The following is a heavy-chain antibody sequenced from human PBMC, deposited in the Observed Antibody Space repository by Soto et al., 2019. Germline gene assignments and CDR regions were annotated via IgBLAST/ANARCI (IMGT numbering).Heavy chain of an antibody. V-gene: IGHV4-30-2*01. CDR3: ARAATVTTGYWYFDL. D-gene: IGHD4-17*01. J-gene: IGHJ2*01. CDR2: IYHSGST. Sequence: SETLSLTCAVSGGSIIRGGYSWIWIRQPPGKGLEWIGYIYHSGSTYYNPSLKSRVTISVDRSKNQFSLKLSSVTAADTAVYYCARAATVTTGYWYFDLWGRGTLVTVSS. CDR1: GGSIIRGGYS.